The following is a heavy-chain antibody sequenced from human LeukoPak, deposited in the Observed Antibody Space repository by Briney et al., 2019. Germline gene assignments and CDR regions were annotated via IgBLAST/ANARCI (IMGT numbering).Heavy chain of an antibody. V-gene: IGHV3-23*01. CDR1: GFTFSSYA. CDR2: ISGSGGST. Sequence: GGSLRLSCAASGFTFSSYAISWVRQAPGKGLEWVSAISGSGGSTYYADSVKGRFTISRDNSKNTLYLQMNSMRAEDTAVYYCAKDRYDTSGMGYFDYWGQGPLVTVSS. CDR3: AKDRYDTSGMGYFDY. J-gene: IGHJ4*02. D-gene: IGHD3-22*01.